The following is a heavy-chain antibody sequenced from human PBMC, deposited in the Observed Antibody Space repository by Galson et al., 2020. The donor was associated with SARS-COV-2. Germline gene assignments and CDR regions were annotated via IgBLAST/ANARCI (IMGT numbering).Heavy chain of an antibody. CDR1: GYTFSTYG. Sequence: ASVKVSCKASGYTFSTYGISWVRQAPGQGLEWMGWISVYNGNTNYAQKLQGSVTMTTDTSTSTAYMELRSLRSDDTAVYYCARVNQWEKRGGFDYWGQGTLVTVSS. CDR3: ARVNQWEKRGGFDY. CDR2: ISVYNGNT. V-gene: IGHV1-18*01. D-gene: IGHD1-26*01. J-gene: IGHJ4*02.